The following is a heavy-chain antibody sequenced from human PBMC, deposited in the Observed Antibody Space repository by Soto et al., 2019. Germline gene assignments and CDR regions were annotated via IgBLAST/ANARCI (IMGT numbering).Heavy chain of an antibody. D-gene: IGHD3-3*01. V-gene: IGHV4-59*01. J-gene: IGHJ6*03. Sequence: QVQLQESGPGLVKPSETLSLTCTVSGGSISSYYWSWIRQPPGKGLEWIGYIYYSGSTNYNPSLTSRVTISVDTSKTQFSLKLSSVTAADTAVYYCARGRFSGYYYYSYMDVWGKGTAVTVSS. CDR3: ARGRFSGYYYYSYMDV. CDR2: IYYSGST. CDR1: GGSISSYY.